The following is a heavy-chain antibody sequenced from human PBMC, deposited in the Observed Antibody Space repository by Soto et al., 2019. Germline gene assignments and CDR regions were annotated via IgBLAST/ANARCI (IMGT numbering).Heavy chain of an antibody. D-gene: IGHD1-1*01. CDR3: AKDKGVFNWATSYFDY. CDR1: GFTFINHA. V-gene: IGHV3-30*18. CDR2: TSYDGNNE. Sequence: PWGSLRLSCAASGFTFINHAMHFFRHSPFKGLEWVALTSYDGNNEYYTDSVKGRFTISRDNSKNTLFLQMNSPRPEDTAVYYCAKDKGVFNWATSYFDYWGQGALVTVSS. J-gene: IGHJ4*02.